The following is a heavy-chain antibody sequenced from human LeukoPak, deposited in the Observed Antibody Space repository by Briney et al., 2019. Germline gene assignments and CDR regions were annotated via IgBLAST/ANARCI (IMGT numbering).Heavy chain of an antibody. CDR1: GFRFGDYG. J-gene: IGHJ3*02. CDR3: SRRGVTGTYDAFDI. V-gene: IGHV3-49*04. Sequence: GGSLRLSCTASGFRFGDYGLAWVRQAPGRGLEWVGFIRSNAYGGTTEYGASAEGRFTISRDDSKSIAYLQMDSLKTEDTAVYFCSRRGVTGTYDAFDISGQGTLVTVSS. CDR2: IRSNAYGGTT. D-gene: IGHD1-1*01.